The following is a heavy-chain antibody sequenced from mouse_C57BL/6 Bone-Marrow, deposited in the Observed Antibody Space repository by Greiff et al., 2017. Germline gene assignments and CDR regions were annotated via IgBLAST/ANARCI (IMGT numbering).Heavy chain of an antibody. D-gene: IGHD2-1*01. CDR1: GFTFSSYA. CDR2: ISDGGSYT. J-gene: IGHJ4*01. V-gene: IGHV5-4*01. CDR3: ARGIYCYAMDY. Sequence: VQLKESGGGLVKPGGSLKLSCAASGFTFSSYAMSWVRQTPEKRLEWVATISDGGSYTYYPDNVKGRFTISRDNAKNNLYLQMSHLKSEDTAMYYCARGIYCYAMDYWGQGTSVTVSS.